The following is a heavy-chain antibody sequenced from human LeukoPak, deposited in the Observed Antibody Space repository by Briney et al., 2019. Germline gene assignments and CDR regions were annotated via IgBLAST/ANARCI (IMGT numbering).Heavy chain of an antibody. CDR1: GGSISSGSHY. J-gene: IGHJ5*02. CDR2: IYTSGST. CDR3: ARGPMYSGSYYESSWFDP. Sequence: PSQTLSLTCTVSGGSISSGSHYWSWIRQPAGKGLEWIGRIYTSGSTNYNPSLKSRVTISVDTSKNQFSLKLSSVTAADTAVYYCARGPMYSGSYYESSWFDPWGQGTLVTVSS. V-gene: IGHV4-61*02. D-gene: IGHD1-26*01.